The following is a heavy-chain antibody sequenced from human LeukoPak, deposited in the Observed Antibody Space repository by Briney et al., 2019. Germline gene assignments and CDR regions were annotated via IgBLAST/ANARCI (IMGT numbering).Heavy chain of an antibody. V-gene: IGHV3-11*01. CDR2: ISSSGGTI. CDR1: GFIFGDYY. J-gene: IGHJ4*02. D-gene: IGHD2-2*01. Sequence: GRSLRLSCAASGFIFGDYYMTWIRQAPGKGLEWLSYISSSGGTIYYADSVKGRFTISRDNAKNSLYLQMNSLRAEDTAVYHCAQCRRISTGDSYYTDYWGQGALVTVSS. CDR3: AQCRRISTGDSYYTDY.